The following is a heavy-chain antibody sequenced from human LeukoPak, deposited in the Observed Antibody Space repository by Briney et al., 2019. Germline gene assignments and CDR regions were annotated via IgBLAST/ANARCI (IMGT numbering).Heavy chain of an antibody. Sequence: SETLSLTCTVSGGSISSSSYYWGWIRQPPGKGLEWIGSIYYSGSTYYNPSLKSRVTISVDTSKNQFSLKLSSVTAADTAVYYCARDFDTLSPDYDYVWGSWYYWGQGTLVTVSS. CDR3: ARDFDTLSPDYDYVWGSWYY. CDR1: GGSISSSSYY. J-gene: IGHJ4*02. CDR2: IYYSGST. V-gene: IGHV4-39*07. D-gene: IGHD3-16*01.